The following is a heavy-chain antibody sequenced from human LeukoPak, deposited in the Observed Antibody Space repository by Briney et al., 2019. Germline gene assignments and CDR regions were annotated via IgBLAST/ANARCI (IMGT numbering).Heavy chain of an antibody. V-gene: IGHV4-4*02. CDR3: ASWPAGSGSKVDY. D-gene: IGHD3-10*01. J-gene: IGHJ4*02. CDR2: IYHSGST. Sequence: SGTLSLTCAVSGGSISSNHWWTWVRQPPGKGLEWIGEIYHSGSTNQNPSLKSRLTISVDKSKNQFSLKLSSVTAADTAVYYCASWPAGSGSKVDYWGQGTLVTVSS. CDR1: GGSISSNHW.